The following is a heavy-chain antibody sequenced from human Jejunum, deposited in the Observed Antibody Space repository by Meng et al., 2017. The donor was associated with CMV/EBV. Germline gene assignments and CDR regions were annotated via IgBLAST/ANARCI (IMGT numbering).Heavy chain of an antibody. D-gene: IGHD6-13*01. J-gene: IGHJ4*02. CDR3: TTGYSSWYFG. V-gene: IGHV3-15*07. CDR1: GFSFGDDE. Sequence: CEGPGFSFGDDEMGWVRQDPGKGLEWVGRVKTRAEGGTTEYGALLRDRFIISRDDSKTTLYLQMNSLKTEDTAIYSCTTGYSSWYFGWGQGTLVTVSS. CDR2: VKTRAEGGTT.